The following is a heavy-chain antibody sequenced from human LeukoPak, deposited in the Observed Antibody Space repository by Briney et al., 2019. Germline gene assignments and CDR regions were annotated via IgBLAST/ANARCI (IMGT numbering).Heavy chain of an antibody. CDR1: GYTFTGYY. V-gene: IGHV1-2*06. CDR3: ARDSGGVNGNFDY. J-gene: IGHJ4*02. Sequence: ASVKVSCKASGYTFTGYYMHWVRQAPGQGLEWMGRINPNSGGTNYAQKFQGRVTMTRDTSISTAYMELSRLRSDDTAVYYCARDSGGVNGNFDYWGQGTLVTVSS. D-gene: IGHD3-16*01. CDR2: INPNSGGT.